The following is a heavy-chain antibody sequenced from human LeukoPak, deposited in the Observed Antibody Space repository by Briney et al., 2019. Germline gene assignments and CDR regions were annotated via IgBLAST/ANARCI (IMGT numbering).Heavy chain of an antibody. CDR3: AKDRYQGSVRAIDY. V-gene: IGHV3-53*01. J-gene: IGHJ4*02. Sequence: GGSLRLSCAASGFTVSSNYMTWVRQAPGKGLEWVSVIYSGAKTYYADSVKGRFTVSRDNSKNTLYLQMNSLRAEDTAVYYCAKDRYQGSVRAIDYWGQGTLVTVSS. CDR1: GFTVSSNY. CDR2: IYSGAKT. D-gene: IGHD1-26*01.